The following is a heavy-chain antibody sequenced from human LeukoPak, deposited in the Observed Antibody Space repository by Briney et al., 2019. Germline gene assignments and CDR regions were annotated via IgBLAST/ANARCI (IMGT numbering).Heavy chain of an antibody. V-gene: IGHV4-59*01. CDR1: GGSISSYY. CDR2: THYSGST. CDR3: ARGNGDYIEYFQH. J-gene: IGHJ1*01. Sequence: SETLSLTCTISGGSISSYYWSWIRQPPGKGLEWIGCTHYSGSTKYNPSLKSRVTISVDTSKNQFSLKLISVTAADTALYYCARGNGDYIEYFQHWGQGTLVTVSS. D-gene: IGHD4-17*01.